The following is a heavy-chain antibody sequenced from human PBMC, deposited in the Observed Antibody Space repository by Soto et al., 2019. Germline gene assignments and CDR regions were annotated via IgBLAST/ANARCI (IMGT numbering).Heavy chain of an antibody. D-gene: IGHD1-26*01. CDR1: GCSIISYY. CDR3: ARGEDQYHYYYFYDTDV. J-gene: IGHJ6*04. V-gene: IGHV4-59*01. CDR2: IYYSGST. Sequence: SETLSLNCAVAGCSIISYYWCWIRQPPGKGLEWIGYIYYSGSTNYNPSLKSRVTISVDTSKNQFSLKLSSVTAADTAVYYCARGEDQYHYYYFYDTDVCDNDTLAPLSS.